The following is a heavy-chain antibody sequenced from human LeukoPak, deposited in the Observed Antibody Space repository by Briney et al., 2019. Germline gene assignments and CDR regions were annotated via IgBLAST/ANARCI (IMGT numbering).Heavy chain of an antibody. J-gene: IGHJ4*02. CDR1: GGSISSYY. Sequence: SETLSLTCTVSGGSISSYYWSWIRQPPGKGLEWIGFIYYSGSSYYNPSLKSRVTISVDRSKNQFSLKLSSVTAADTAVYYCASQKLLWFGELLGGYFDYWGQGTLVTVSS. CDR3: ASQKLLWFGELLGGYFDY. D-gene: IGHD3-10*01. V-gene: IGHV4-59*12. CDR2: IYYSGSS.